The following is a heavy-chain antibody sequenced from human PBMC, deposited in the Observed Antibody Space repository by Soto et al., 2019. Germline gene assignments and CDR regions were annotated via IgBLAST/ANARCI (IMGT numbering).Heavy chain of an antibody. Sequence: QVQLVESGGGLVKPGGSLRLSCAASGFTFSDYYMSWIRQAPGKGLEWVSYISSSSSYTNYADSVKGRFTISRDNAKNSLYLQMNRRRAEDTAVYYCARACTSCYVPDCWGQGTLVTVSS. CDR2: ISSSSSYT. J-gene: IGHJ4*02. V-gene: IGHV3-11*06. CDR3: ARACTSCYVPDC. CDR1: GFTFSDYY. D-gene: IGHD2-2*01.